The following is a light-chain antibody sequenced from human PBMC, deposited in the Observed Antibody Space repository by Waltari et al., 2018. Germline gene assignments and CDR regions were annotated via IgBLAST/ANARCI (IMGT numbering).Light chain of an antibody. Sequence: AIRMTQSPSSLSASKGDRVTITCRANHSVNSYLAWYQQKPGKAPKLLIYASSTLQSGVPSRFSGSGSGTNFTLTISCLQSEDFATYYCQQYYNYPWTFGQGTNVEIE. V-gene: IGKV1-8*01. J-gene: IGKJ1*01. CDR1: HSVNSY. CDR2: ASS. CDR3: QQYYNYPWT.